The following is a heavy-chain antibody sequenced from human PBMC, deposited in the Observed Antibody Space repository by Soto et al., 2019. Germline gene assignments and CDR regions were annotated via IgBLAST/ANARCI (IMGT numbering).Heavy chain of an antibody. CDR2: IWYDGSNK. CDR1: GFTFSSYG. D-gene: IGHD2-15*01. V-gene: IGHV3-33*01. J-gene: IGHJ4*02. CDR3: ARDPEDIVVVVAAKRGGYFDY. Sequence: GGSLRLSCAASGFTFSSYGMHWVRQAPGKGLEWVAVIWYDGSNKYYADSVKGRFTISRDNSKNTLYLQMNSLRAEDTAVYYCARDPEDIVVVVAAKRGGYFDYWGQGTLVTVSS.